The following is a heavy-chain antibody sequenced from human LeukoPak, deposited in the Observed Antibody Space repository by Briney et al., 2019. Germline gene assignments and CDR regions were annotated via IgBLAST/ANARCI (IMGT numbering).Heavy chain of an antibody. V-gene: IGHV3-11*06. CDR3: ARRAMGYGSGPISHWYFDL. Sequence: GGSLRLSCAASGFTFSDYYMSWIRQAPGKGLEWVSYISSSSSYTNYADPVKGRFTISRDNAKNSLYLQMNSLRAEDTAVYYCARRAMGYGSGPISHWYFDLWGRGTLVTVSS. D-gene: IGHD3-10*01. CDR1: GFTFSDYY. J-gene: IGHJ2*01. CDR2: ISSSSSYT.